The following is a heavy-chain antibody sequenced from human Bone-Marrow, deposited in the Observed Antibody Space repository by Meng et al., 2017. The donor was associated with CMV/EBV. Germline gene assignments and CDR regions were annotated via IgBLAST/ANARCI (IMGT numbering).Heavy chain of an antibody. CDR2: IHYSGST. CDR3: ARDWELGY. Sequence: GSLRLSCTVSSGSISIYYWSWIRQPPGKGLEWIGCIHYSGSTNYNPSLKSRVTISVDTSKNQFSLKLSSVTAADTAVYYCARDWELGYWGQGTTVTVSS. V-gene: IGHV4-59*01. J-gene: IGHJ6*02. CDR1: SGSISIYY. D-gene: IGHD3-10*01.